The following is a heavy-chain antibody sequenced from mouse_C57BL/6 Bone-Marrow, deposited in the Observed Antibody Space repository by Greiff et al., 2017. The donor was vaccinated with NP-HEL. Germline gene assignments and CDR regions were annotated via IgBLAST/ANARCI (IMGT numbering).Heavy chain of an antibody. V-gene: IGHV2-2*01. J-gene: IGHJ4*01. CDR2: IWSGGGT. CDR1: GFSLTSYG. CDR3: ARKAQFSYYAMDY. Sequence: VQLQESGPGLVQPSQSLSITCTVSGFSLTSYGVHWVRQSPGKGLEWLGVIWSGGGTDYNAAFISRLSISKDNSKSQVFFKMNSLQADDTAIYYCARKAQFSYYAMDYWGQGTSVTVSS.